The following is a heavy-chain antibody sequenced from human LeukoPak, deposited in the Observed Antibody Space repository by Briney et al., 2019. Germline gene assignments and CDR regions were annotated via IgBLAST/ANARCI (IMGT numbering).Heavy chain of an antibody. V-gene: IGHV1-69*05. CDR2: IIPIFGTA. CDR3: ARDRRIFGVVAPFGYYYMDV. Sequence: GASVKVSCTASGGTFSSYAISWVRLAPGQGLEWMGGIIPIFGTANYAQKFQGRVTMTRDMSTSTVYMELSSLRSEDTAVYYCARDRRIFGVVAPFGYYYMDVWGKGTTVTVSS. D-gene: IGHD3-3*01. CDR1: GGTFSSYA. J-gene: IGHJ6*03.